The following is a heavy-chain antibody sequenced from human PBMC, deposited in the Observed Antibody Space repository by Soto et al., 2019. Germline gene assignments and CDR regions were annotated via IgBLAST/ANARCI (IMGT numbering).Heavy chain of an antibody. CDR1: GFTFSSYG. CDR3: ARSSQRLEFFLGH. Sequence: PGGSLRLSCAASGFTFSSYGMHWVRQAPGKGLEWVAVIWYDGSSEYYADSVKGRFTISRDKSKNTVFLEMSSLRVEDTAVYYCARSSQRLEFFLGHWGQGTLVTVSS. J-gene: IGHJ4*02. CDR2: IWYDGSSE. V-gene: IGHV3-33*01. D-gene: IGHD3-10*01.